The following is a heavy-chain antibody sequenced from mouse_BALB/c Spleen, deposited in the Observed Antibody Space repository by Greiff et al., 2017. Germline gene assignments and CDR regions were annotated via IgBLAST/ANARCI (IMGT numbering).Heavy chain of an antibody. V-gene: IGHV5-6*01. J-gene: IGHJ4*01. Sequence: EVQGVESGGDLVKPGGSLKLSCAASGFTFSSYGMSWVRQTPDKRLEWVATISSGGSYTYYPDSVKGRFTISRDNAKNTLYLQMSSLKSEDTAMYYCARQNWDDAMDYWGQGTSVTVSS. CDR2: ISSGGSYT. CDR3: ARQNWDDAMDY. CDR1: GFTFSSYG. D-gene: IGHD4-1*01.